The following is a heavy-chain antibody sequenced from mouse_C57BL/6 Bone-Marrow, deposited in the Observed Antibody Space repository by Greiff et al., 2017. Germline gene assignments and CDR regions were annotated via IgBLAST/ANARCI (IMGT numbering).Heavy chain of an antibody. CDR3: AREEAYYDEDWVAY. CDR2: IWSGGST. CDR1: GFSLTSYG. V-gene: IGHV2-2*01. J-gene: IGHJ3*01. D-gene: IGHD2-4*01. Sequence: QVQLQQSGPGLVQPSQSLSITCTVSGFSLTSYGVHWVRQSPGKGLEWLGVIWSGGSTDYNAAFISRLSISKDNSKSQVFFKRNSLQADDTAIYYCAREEAYYDEDWVAYWGQGTLVTVSA.